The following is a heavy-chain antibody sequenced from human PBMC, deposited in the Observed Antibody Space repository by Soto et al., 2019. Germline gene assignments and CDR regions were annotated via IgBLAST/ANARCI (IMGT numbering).Heavy chain of an antibody. CDR2: IYYSGST. D-gene: IGHD6-13*01. CDR3: ARRREGYSSSWYWYFDL. J-gene: IGHJ2*01. Sequence: SETLSLTCTVSGGSISSSSYYWGWIRQPPGKGLEWIGSIYYSGSTYYNPSLKSRVTISVDTSKNQFSLKLSSVTAADTAVYYCARRREGYSSSWYWYFDLWGRGTLVTVSS. V-gene: IGHV4-39*01. CDR1: GGSISSSSYY.